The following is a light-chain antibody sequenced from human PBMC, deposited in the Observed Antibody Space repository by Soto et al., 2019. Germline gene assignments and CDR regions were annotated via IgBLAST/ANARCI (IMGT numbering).Light chain of an antibody. CDR3: LQDYSYPRT. J-gene: IGKJ1*01. CDR2: GAS. Sequence: AIQMTQSPSSLSASIGDRVTITCRASQDIRNALGWYQQKPGTAPKLLIYGASTLQSGVPSRFSGSGSGTDFTLTINSLQPGDFATYYCLQDYSYPRTFGQGTKVEVK. CDR1: QDIRNA. V-gene: IGKV1-6*01.